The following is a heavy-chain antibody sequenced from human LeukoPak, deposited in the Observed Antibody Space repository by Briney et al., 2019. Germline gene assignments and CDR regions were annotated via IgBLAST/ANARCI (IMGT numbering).Heavy chain of an antibody. CDR2: INPSGGST. Sequence: ASVKVSCKVSGYTFTSYYMHWVRQAPGQGLEWMGIINPSGGSTSYAQKFRGRVTMTRDTSTSTVYMELSSLRSEDTAVYYCARVRRDMITFGGVIAPNDAFDIWGQGTMVTVSS. J-gene: IGHJ3*02. CDR3: ARVRRDMITFGGVIAPNDAFDI. CDR1: GYTFTSYY. V-gene: IGHV1-46*01. D-gene: IGHD3-16*02.